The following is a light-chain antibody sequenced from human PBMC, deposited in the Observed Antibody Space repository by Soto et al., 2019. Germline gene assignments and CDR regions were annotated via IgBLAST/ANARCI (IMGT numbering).Light chain of an antibody. CDR1: SSDVGAYNY. V-gene: IGLV2-14*03. CDR2: DVT. CDR3: SSYTPSSTPVV. Sequence: QSALTQPASVSGSPGQSITISCTGTSSDVGAYNYVSWYQHHPGKAPKLMIYDVTNRPSGVSNRFSGSKSGNTASLTISGLQAEDEADYYCSSYTPSSTPVVFGGGTKVTVL. J-gene: IGLJ3*02.